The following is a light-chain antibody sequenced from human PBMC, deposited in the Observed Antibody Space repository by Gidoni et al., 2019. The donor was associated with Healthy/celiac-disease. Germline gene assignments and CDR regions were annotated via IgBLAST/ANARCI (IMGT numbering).Light chain of an antibody. CDR2: DAS. Sequence: EIVLTQSPATLSLSPGERDTLSCSASQSVSSYLAWYQQKPGQAPRLLIYDASNRATGIPARFSGSGSGTDFTLTISSLEPEDFAVYYCQQRSNWPLFTFXPXTKVDIK. V-gene: IGKV3-11*01. CDR1: QSVSSY. J-gene: IGKJ3*01. CDR3: QQRSNWPLFT.